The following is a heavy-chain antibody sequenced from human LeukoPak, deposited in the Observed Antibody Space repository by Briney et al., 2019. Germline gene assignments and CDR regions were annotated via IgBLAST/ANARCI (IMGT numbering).Heavy chain of an antibody. D-gene: IGHD6-13*01. J-gene: IGHJ4*02. V-gene: IGHV1-3*01. CDR3: ARGPRAAADDY. Sequence: ASAKVSCKASGYTFINFAINWGRQAPGQRPEWMGWINAYNGKTKYSQKFQDRLTITRDTSASTAYLELSSLTSEDTAVYYCARGPRAAADDYWGQGSLVTVSS. CDR1: GYTFINFA. CDR2: INAYNGKT.